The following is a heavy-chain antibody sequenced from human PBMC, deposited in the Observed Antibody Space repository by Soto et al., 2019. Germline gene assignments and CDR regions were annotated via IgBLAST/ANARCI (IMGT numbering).Heavy chain of an antibody. Sequence: GGSLRLSGAASGFTFSSYSMNWVRHAPGKGLEWVSSISSSSSYIYYADSVKGRFTISRDNAKNSLYLQMNSLRAEDTAVYYCARLATVAGTHYYYYGMDVWGQGTTVTVSS. J-gene: IGHJ6*02. CDR2: ISSSSSYI. V-gene: IGHV3-21*01. CDR1: GFTFSSYS. D-gene: IGHD6-19*01. CDR3: ARLATVAGTHYYYYGMDV.